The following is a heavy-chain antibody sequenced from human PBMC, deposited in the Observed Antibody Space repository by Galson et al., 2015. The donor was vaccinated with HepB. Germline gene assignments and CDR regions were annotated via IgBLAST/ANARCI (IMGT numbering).Heavy chain of an antibody. CDR3: STDLPGAPDDY. CDR2: IKSKADGGAT. Sequence: SLRLSCAASGFTFSNAWMNWVRQASGKGLEWVGRIKSKADGGATDYGAPVKGRFTISRDDSKNVLYLQMNSLKTEDTAVYYCSTDLPGAPDDYWGQGTLVTVSS. CDR1: GFTFSNAW. J-gene: IGHJ4*02. D-gene: IGHD2-2*01. V-gene: IGHV3-15*01.